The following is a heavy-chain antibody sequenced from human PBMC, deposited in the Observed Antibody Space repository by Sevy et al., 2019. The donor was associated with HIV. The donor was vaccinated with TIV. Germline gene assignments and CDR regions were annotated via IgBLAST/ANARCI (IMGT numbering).Heavy chain of an antibody. Sequence: GGSLRLSCAASGFTFSSYWMSWVRQAPGKGLEWVANIKQDGSEKYYVDSVKGRFTISRDNAKNSLYLQMNSLRAEDTAVYYCARAPLSSDLYYYYDYMDVWGKGTTVTVSS. J-gene: IGHJ6*03. V-gene: IGHV3-7*01. D-gene: IGHD6-19*01. CDR2: IKQDGSEK. CDR3: ARAPLSSDLYYYYDYMDV. CDR1: GFTFSSYW.